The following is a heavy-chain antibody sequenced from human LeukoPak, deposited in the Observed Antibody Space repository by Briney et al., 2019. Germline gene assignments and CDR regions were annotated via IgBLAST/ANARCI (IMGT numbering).Heavy chain of an antibody. Sequence: GGSLRLSCAASGFTFSSYEMNWVRQAPGKGLEWVSHISSSGSTIYYADSVKGRFTISRDNAKNSLYLQMNSLRAEDTAVYYCARVNGRGDSSGYYSDAFDIWGQGTMVTVSS. V-gene: IGHV3-48*03. CDR3: ARVNGRGDSSGYYSDAFDI. J-gene: IGHJ3*02. D-gene: IGHD3-22*01. CDR1: GFTFSSYE. CDR2: ISSSGSTI.